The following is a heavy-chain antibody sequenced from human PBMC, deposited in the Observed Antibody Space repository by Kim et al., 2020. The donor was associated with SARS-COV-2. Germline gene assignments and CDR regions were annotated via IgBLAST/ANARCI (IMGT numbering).Heavy chain of an antibody. D-gene: IGHD3-16*01. CDR3: ARHGTSGGGMDV. Sequence: YYNPSRTSRVTISVDTSKNQFSLKLSSVTAADTAVYYCARHGTSGGGMDVWGQGTTVTVSS. J-gene: IGHJ6*02. V-gene: IGHV4-39*01.